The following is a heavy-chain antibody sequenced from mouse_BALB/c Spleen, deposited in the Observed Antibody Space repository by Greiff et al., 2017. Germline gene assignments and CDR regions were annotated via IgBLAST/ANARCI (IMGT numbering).Heavy chain of an antibody. J-gene: IGHJ4*01. CDR2: IWAGGST. CDR3: ARVWLPYAMDY. Sequence: VKLQESGPGLVAPSQSLSITCTVSGFSLTSYGVHWVRQPPGKGLEWLGVIWAGGSTNYNSALMSRLSISKDNSKSQVFLKMNSLQTDDTAMYYCARVWLPYAMDYWGQGTSVTVSS. D-gene: IGHD2-2*01. V-gene: IGHV2-9*02. CDR1: GFSLTSYG.